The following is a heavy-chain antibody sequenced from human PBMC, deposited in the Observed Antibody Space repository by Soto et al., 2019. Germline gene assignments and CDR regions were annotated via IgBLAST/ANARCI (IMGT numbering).Heavy chain of an antibody. CDR1: GFKFSNYA. Sequence: GGSLRFSCAASGFKFSNYAMSWVRQAPGKGLEWVSFISATGGGTYYADSVKGLFTISRDNSHNTLYLQVHSLTAEDTAVYYCAKDRRAGGNSAFYFDFWGQGAQVTVS. D-gene: IGHD3-16*01. J-gene: IGHJ4*02. CDR2: ISATGGGT. CDR3: AKDRRAGGNSAFYFDF. V-gene: IGHV3-23*01.